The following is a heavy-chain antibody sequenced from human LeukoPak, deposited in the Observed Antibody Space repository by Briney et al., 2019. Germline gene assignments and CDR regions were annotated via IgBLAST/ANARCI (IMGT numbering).Heavy chain of an antibody. J-gene: IGHJ4*02. CDR1: GFTFRNYC. CDR3: ARVYYQDSGTSYRHLDY. D-gene: IGHD3-22*01. CDR2: IKQDESEK. V-gene: IGHV3-7*01. Sequence: GSLRLSCAASGFTFRNYCMTWVRQVPGKGLEWVASIKQDESEKYFLDSVKGRFTISRDNAENSLYLQMNSLRAEDTAVYYCARVYYQDSGTSYRHLDYWGQGTLVTVSS.